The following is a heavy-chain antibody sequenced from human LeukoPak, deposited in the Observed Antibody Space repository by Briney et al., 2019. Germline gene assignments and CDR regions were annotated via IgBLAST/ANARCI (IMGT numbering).Heavy chain of an antibody. D-gene: IGHD6-19*01. CDR3: ARESGWYPVYYGMDV. CDR2: INHSGST. V-gene: IGHV4-34*01. J-gene: IGHJ6*02. Sequence: SETLSLTCTVSGGSISSYYWSWIRQPPGKGLEWIGEINHSGSTNYNPSLKSRVTISVDTSKNQFSLKLSSVTAADTAVYYRARESGWYPVYYGMDVWGQGTTVTVSS. CDR1: GGSISSYY.